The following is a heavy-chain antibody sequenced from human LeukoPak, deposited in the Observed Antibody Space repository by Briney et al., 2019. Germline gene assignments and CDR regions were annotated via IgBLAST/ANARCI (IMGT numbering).Heavy chain of an antibody. CDR3: TRGDY. J-gene: IGHJ4*02. Sequence: ASVKVSCKASGGTFSSYAISWVRQAPGQGLEWMGGIIPIFGTANYAQKFQGRVTVTRSTSISTAYMELSSLRSEDTAVYYCTRGDYWGQGTLVTVSS. CDR2: IIPIFGTA. V-gene: IGHV1-69*05. CDR1: GGTFSSYA.